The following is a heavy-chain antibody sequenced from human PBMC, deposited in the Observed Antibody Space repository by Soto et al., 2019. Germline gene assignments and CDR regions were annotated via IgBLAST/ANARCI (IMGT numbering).Heavy chain of an antibody. CDR3: AKAAVRITIFGVVITPYYYYGMDV. V-gene: IGHV3-23*01. Sequence: GGSLRLSCAASGFTFSSYAMSWVRPAPGKGLEWVSAISGSGGSTYYADSVKGRFTISRDNSKNTLYLQMNSLRAEDTAVYYCAKAAVRITIFGVVITPYYYYGMDVWGQGTTVTVSS. J-gene: IGHJ6*02. D-gene: IGHD3-3*01. CDR2: ISGSGGST. CDR1: GFTFSSYA.